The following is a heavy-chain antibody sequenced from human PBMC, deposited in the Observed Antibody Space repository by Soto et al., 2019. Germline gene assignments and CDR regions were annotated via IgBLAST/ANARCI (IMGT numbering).Heavy chain of an antibody. Sequence: SETLSLTCSVSGGTIRSYGCRWIRQQPGKGLEWIGNIYYSGSTNYNPSLKSRVTMSVDTSKNHFSLKLISVTTADTAVYFCAREGNLGRWIQPLDSWGQGTLVTVSS. CDR2: IYYSGST. CDR3: AREGNLGRWIQPLDS. J-gene: IGHJ4*02. V-gene: IGHV4-59*01. D-gene: IGHD2-2*03. CDR1: GGTIRSYG.